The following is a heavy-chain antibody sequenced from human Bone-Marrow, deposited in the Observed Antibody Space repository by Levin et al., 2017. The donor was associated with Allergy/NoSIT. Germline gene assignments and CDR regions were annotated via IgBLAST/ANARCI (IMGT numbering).Heavy chain of an antibody. CDR3: VRIAPGGGWSLGMFDY. V-gene: IGHV5-51*01. Sequence: GESLKISCKGSGYSFTSYWIGWVRQMPGKGLEWMGIIYSGDSDTRYSPSFQGQVTISADKSISTAYLQWSSLKASDTAMYYCVRIAPGGGWSLGMFDYWGQGTLVTVSS. CDR1: GYSFTSYW. CDR2: IYSGDSDT. D-gene: IGHD6-13*01. J-gene: IGHJ4*02.